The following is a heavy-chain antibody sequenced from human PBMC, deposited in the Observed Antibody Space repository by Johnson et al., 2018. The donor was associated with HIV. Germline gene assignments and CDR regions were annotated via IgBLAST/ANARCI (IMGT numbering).Heavy chain of an antibody. Sequence: QVQLVESGGGVVQPGRSLRLSCAASGFTFSNYGMHWVRQTPGKGLEWVAVIWYDGSNKYYADSVKGRFTISRDNSKNTLYLQMNSLRAEDTAVYYCAKDYSPAAYSSSFGAFDIWGQGTMVTVSS. CDR3: AKDYSPAAYSSSFGAFDI. CDR1: GFTFSNYG. J-gene: IGHJ3*02. V-gene: IGHV3-33*06. D-gene: IGHD6-6*01. CDR2: IWYDGSNK.